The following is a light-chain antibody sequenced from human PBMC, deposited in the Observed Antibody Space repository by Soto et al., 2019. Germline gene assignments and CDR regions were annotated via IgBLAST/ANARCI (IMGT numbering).Light chain of an antibody. V-gene: IGKV1-27*01. CDR2: AAS. Sequence: DIQMTQSPTSLSASVGDRVTITCRASQDIRNFVDWYQQKPGKAPKLLIYAASTLQSGVPSRFSGSGSGTDFTLTSNSLQPEDVATYSCQKYSSVPVFGPGTKVEIK. J-gene: IGKJ3*01. CDR1: QDIRNF. CDR3: QKYSSVPV.